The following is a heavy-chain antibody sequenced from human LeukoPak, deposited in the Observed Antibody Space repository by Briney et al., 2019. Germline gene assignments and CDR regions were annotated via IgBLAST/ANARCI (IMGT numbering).Heavy chain of an antibody. CDR3: TRVPVRGTMGLYGMDV. J-gene: IGHJ6*02. CDR2: IRSKAYGGTT. V-gene: IGHV3-49*03. D-gene: IGHD3-10*01. CDR1: GFTFGDYA. Sequence: GGSLRLSCTASGFTFGDYAMSWFRQAPGKGLEWVGFIRSKAYGGTTEYAASVKGRFTISRDDSKSIAYLQMNSLKTEDTAVYYCTRVPVRGTMGLYGMDVWGQGTTVTVSS.